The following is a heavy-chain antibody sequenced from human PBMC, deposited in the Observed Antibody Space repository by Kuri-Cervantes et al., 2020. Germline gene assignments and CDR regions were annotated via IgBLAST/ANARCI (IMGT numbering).Heavy chain of an antibody. V-gene: IGHV3-21*04. CDR2: IRTNGAYI. J-gene: IGHJ4*02. CDR3: AKSPRGVVAATLRGYFDY. CDR1: GFSFNSYS. Sequence: GESLKISCAVSGFSFNSYSMNWVRQAPGKGLEWVSSIRTNGAYIFYADSVKGRFTISRDNAKNSLHLQMNSLRAEDTALYYCAKSPRGVVAATLRGYFDYWGQGTLVTVSS. D-gene: IGHD2-15*01.